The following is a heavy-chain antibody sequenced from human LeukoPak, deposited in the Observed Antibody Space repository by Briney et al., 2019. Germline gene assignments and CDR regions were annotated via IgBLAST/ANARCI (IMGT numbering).Heavy chain of an antibody. CDR2: IYSGGST. J-gene: IGHJ4*02. D-gene: IGHD1-26*01. CDR1: GFTVSSNY. Sequence: GGSLRLSCAASGFTVSSNYMSWVRQAAGKGLEWVSVIYSGGSTYYADSVKGRFTISRDNLKNTLYLQTNSLRAEDTAVYYCARVRVGNLFDYWGQGTLVTVSS. V-gene: IGHV3-53*01. CDR3: ARVRVGNLFDY.